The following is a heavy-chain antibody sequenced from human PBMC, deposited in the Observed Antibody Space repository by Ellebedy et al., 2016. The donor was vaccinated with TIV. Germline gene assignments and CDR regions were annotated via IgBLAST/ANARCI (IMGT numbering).Heavy chain of an antibody. CDR1: GSTFSTYD. J-gene: IGHJ4*02. Sequence: GESLKISXAASGSTFSTYDMHWVRQAPGKGLEWVAVISYDGTNKYYADSVKGRFTISRDNSKNTLYLEMNSLRAEDTAVYYCALLLLGFDYWGQGTLVTVST. CDR2: ISYDGTNK. V-gene: IGHV3-30*03. D-gene: IGHD2-15*01. CDR3: ALLLLGFDY.